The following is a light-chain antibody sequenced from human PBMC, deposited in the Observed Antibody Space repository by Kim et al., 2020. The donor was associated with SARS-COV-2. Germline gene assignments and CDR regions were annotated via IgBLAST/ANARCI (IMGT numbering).Light chain of an antibody. CDR3: QQYDSFPLT. J-gene: IGKJ3*01. Sequence: DIQMTQSPSSLSASVGDRVTITCQASHDINNYLNWYQHRPGKAPQLLIYDASNLETGVPSRFSGSGSETDFTFTISSLQPEDIATYYCQQYDSFPLTFGPGTKVDIK. CDR2: DAS. V-gene: IGKV1-33*01. CDR1: HDINNY.